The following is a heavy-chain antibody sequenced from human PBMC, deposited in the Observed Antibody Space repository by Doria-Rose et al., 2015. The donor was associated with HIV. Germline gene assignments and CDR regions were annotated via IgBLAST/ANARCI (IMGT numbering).Heavy chain of an antibody. Sequence: VQLVQSGPVLVKPTETLTLTCTVSGVSLSSPGMGVSWIRQPPGKALEWLANIFPDDERSYKTSLKSRLTISRRTSKSQVVLTMTDMDPVDTATYYCARIKSSRWYHKYYFDFWGQGTLVIVSA. CDR2: IFPDDER. CDR1: GVSLSSPGMG. D-gene: IGHD6-13*01. V-gene: IGHV2-26*01. CDR3: ARIKSSRWYHKYYFDF. J-gene: IGHJ4*02.